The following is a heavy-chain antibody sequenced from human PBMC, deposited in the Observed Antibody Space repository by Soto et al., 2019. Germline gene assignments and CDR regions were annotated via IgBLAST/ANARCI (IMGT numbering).Heavy chain of an antibody. J-gene: IGHJ6*02. CDR1: GGSVNTGDNY. CDR2: IYHTGNT. Sequence: VPLHQSGPRLVKPSQTLSLECSVIGGSVNTGDNYWCWVRQSPGRGLEWIGYIYHTGNTFYNPALENRVTMSVDASKNQFSLTLTSVTAADTAVYFCAREPLDGMDVWGQGTNVTVSS. V-gene: IGHV4-30-4*01. CDR3: AREPLDGMDV.